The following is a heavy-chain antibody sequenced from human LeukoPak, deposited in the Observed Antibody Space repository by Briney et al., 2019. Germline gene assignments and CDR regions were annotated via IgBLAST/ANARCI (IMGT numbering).Heavy chain of an antibody. CDR2: IIPILGIA. J-gene: IGHJ3*02. CDR1: GGTFSSYT. D-gene: IGHD3-3*01. Sequence: SVKVSCKASGGTFSSYTISWVRQAPGQGLEWMGRIIPILGIANYAQKFQGRVTITADKYTSTAYMELRSLRSEDTAVYYCARSRFLEWLLPNDAFDIWGQGTMVTVSS. V-gene: IGHV1-69*02. CDR3: ARSRFLEWLLPNDAFDI.